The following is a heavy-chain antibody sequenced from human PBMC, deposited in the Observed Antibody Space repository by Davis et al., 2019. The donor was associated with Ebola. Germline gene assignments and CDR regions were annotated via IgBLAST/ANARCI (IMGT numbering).Heavy chain of an antibody. J-gene: IGHJ4*02. CDR1: GFTFSDYY. D-gene: IGHD3-22*01. V-gene: IGHV3-11*06. CDR2: ISSSSSYT. Sequence: GESLKISCAASGFTFSDYYMSWIRQAPGKGLEWVSYISSSSSYTNYADSVKGRFTISRDNAKNSLYLQMNSLRAEDTAVYYCARPSYDSLYYFDYWGQGTLVTVSS. CDR3: ARPSYDSLYYFDY.